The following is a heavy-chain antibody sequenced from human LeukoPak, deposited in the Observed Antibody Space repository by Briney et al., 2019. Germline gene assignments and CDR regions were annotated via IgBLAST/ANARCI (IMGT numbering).Heavy chain of an antibody. J-gene: IGHJ4*02. D-gene: IGHD3-22*01. Sequence: ASVKVSCKASGYTFTGYYIHWVRQAPGQGLEWMGRINPHNTGTNFAQKFQGRVTMTRDTSISTAYMELSSLRSDDTAVYYCARASGYDSSGYWKDYWGQGTLVTVSS. CDR3: ARASGYDSSGYWKDY. CDR1: GYTFTGYY. V-gene: IGHV1-2*02. CDR2: INPHNTGT.